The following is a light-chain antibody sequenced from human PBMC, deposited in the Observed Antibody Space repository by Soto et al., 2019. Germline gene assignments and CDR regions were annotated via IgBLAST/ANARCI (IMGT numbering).Light chain of an antibody. V-gene: IGKV3-20*01. CDR2: GAS. Sequence: EIVLTQSPDTLSLSPGERATLSCRASQGVGGNLAWYQQRPGQSPRLVIYGASSRAAGLPDRFSGSGSGTDFTLSISRLEPEDFAVYYCQQYHATLPWTFGQGTKVDI. CDR3: QQYHATLPWT. J-gene: IGKJ1*01. CDR1: QGVGGN.